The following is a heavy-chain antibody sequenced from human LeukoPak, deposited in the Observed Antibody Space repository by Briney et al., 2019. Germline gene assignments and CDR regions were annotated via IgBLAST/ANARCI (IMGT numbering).Heavy chain of an antibody. CDR3: ARLYSSGWKSSFDY. CDR1: GGSISSSSYY. J-gene: IGHJ4*02. D-gene: IGHD6-19*01. Sequence: SETLSLTRTVSGGSISSSSYYWGWIRQPPGKGLEWIGSIYYSGSTYYNPSLKSRVTISVDTSKNQFSLKLSSVTAADTAVYYCARLYSSGWKSSFDYWGQGTLVTVSS. CDR2: IYYSGST. V-gene: IGHV4-39*01.